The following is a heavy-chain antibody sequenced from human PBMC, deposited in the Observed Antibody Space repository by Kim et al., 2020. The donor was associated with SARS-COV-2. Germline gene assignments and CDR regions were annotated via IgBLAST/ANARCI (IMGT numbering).Heavy chain of an antibody. CDR1: GYSFTSYW. J-gene: IGHJ4*02. V-gene: IGHV5-51*01. CDR2: IYPGDSDT. CDR3: ARGEYYYGSGRYMAFDY. D-gene: IGHD3-10*01. Sequence: GESLKISCQGSGYSFTSYWIGWVRQMPGKDLEWMGIIYPGDSDTRYSPSFQGQVTISADKSINTAYLQWSSRKASDTAMDYCARGEYYYGSGRYMAFDYWGQGTLVTVSS.